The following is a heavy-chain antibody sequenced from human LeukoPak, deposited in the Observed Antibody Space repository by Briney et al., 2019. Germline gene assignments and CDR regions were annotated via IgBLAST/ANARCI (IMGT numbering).Heavy chain of an antibody. CDR2: INHSGST. Sequence: SETLSLTCTVSGGSVSSGSYYWSWIRQPPGKGLEWIGEINHSGSTNYNPSLKSRVTISVDTSKNQFSLKLSSVTAADTAVYYCASGYCSSTSCYEFDPWGQGTLVTVSS. V-gene: IGHV4-61*01. D-gene: IGHD2-2*03. J-gene: IGHJ5*02. CDR3: ASGYCSSTSCYEFDP. CDR1: GGSVSSGSYY.